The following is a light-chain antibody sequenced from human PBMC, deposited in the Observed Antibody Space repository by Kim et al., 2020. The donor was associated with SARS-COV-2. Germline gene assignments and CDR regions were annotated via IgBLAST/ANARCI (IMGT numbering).Light chain of an antibody. J-gene: IGKJ1*01. V-gene: IGKV3-20*01. CDR3: QQDGSSPRT. CDR2: GAS. CDR1: QSVSSSY. Sequence: ETVLTQSPGTLSLSPGERATLSCRASQSVSSSYLAWYQQQPGQAPRLLIYGASSRATGIPDRFSGSGSETDFTLTISRLEHEDYAVYYCQQDGSSPRTFGQGTKGDIK.